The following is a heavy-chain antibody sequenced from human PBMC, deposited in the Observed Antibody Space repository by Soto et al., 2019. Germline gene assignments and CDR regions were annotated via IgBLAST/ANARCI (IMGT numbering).Heavy chain of an antibody. CDR3: ARAHRDLQQLVQYYYGMDV. Sequence: QVQLQESGPGLVKPSQTLSLTCTVSGGSISSGDYYWSWIRQPPGKGLEWIGYISYSGSTYYNPSLKSRVSIPVDPSKNQFSLKLSSVTAADTAVYYCARAHRDLQQLVQYYYGMDVWGQGTTVTVSS. CDR1: GGSISSGDYY. J-gene: IGHJ6*02. D-gene: IGHD6-13*01. V-gene: IGHV4-30-4*01. CDR2: ISYSGST.